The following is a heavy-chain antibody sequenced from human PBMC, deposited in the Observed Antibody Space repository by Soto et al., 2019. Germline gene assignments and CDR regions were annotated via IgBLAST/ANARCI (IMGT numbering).Heavy chain of an antibody. V-gene: IGHV3-66*01. CDR3: AREDVTMVRGVSVTDFRVSYYYYYMDV. Sequence: GGSLRLSCAASGFTVSSNYMSWVRQAPGKGLEWVSVIYSGGSTYYADSVKGRFTISRDNSKNTLYLQMNSLRAEDTAVYYCAREDVTMVRGVSVTDFRVSYYYYYMDVWGKGTTVTVSS. CDR1: GFTVSSNY. D-gene: IGHD3-10*01. J-gene: IGHJ6*03. CDR2: IYSGGST.